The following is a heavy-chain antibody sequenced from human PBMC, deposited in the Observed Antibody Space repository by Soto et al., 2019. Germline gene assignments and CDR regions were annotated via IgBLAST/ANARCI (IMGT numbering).Heavy chain of an antibody. Sequence: GESLKISCKGSGYSFTSYWIGWVRQMPGKGLEWMGIIYPGDSDTRYSPSFQGQVTISADKSISTAYLQWSSLKASDTAMYYCARRVQQLARNNWFDPWGQGTLVTVSS. D-gene: IGHD6-13*01. V-gene: IGHV5-51*01. CDR3: ARRVQQLARNNWFDP. CDR2: IYPGDSDT. J-gene: IGHJ5*02. CDR1: GYSFTSYW.